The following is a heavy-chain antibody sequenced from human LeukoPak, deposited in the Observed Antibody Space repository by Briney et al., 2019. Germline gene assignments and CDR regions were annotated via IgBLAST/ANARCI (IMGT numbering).Heavy chain of an antibody. CDR1: GGSFSGYY. J-gene: IGHJ6*02. D-gene: IGHD6-13*01. CDR2: INHSGST. V-gene: IGHV4-34*01. CDR3: ARDQGAAAGPIYGMDV. Sequence: PSETLSLTCAVYGGSFSGYYWSWIRQPPGKGLEWIGEINHSGSTNYNPSLKSRVTISVDTSKNQFSLKLSSVTAADTAVYYCARDQGAAAGPIYGMDVWGQGTTVTVSS.